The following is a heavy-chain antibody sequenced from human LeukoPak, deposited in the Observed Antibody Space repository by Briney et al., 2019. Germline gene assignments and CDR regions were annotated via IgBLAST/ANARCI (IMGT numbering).Heavy chain of an antibody. CDR2: IYYSGST. Sequence: PSETLSLTCTVSGGSLSNHYWNWIRQPPGKGLEWIGHIYYSGSTNYNPSLKSRVTISVDRSKTQFSLNLSSVTAADTAVYYCARSYYYDRSGSRHYYFDSWGQGTLVTVSS. J-gene: IGHJ4*02. V-gene: IGHV4-59*11. CDR1: GGSLSNHY. CDR3: ARSYYYDRSGSRHYYFDS. D-gene: IGHD3-22*01.